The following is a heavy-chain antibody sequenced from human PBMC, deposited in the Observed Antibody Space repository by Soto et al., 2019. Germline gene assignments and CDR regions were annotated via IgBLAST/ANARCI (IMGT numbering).Heavy chain of an antibody. CDR1: GYTFTSYY. D-gene: IGHD5-12*01. J-gene: IGHJ6*02. Sequence: ASVKVSCKASGYTFTSYYMHWVRQAPGQGLEWMGIINPSGGSTSYAQKFQGRVTMTRDTSTRTVYMELSSLRSEDTAVYYCARGGIGLLATITYYYYYGMDVWGQGTTVTVSS. CDR3: ARGGIGLLATITYYYYYGMDV. CDR2: INPSGGST. V-gene: IGHV1-46*01.